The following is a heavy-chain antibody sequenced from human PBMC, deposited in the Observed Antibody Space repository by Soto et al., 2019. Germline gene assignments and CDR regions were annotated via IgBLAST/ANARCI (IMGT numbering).Heavy chain of an antibody. J-gene: IGHJ4*02. V-gene: IGHV3-7*01. CDR1: GLSFSNYW. D-gene: IGHD6-19*01. CDR2: IKQDGSEM. CDR3: ARGVAVGGFYFNY. Sequence: EVQLAESGGGLVQPGGSLRLSCADSGLSFSNYWMSWVRQAPGKGLEWVANIKQDGSEMTYVDSVKGRFSISRDNPKTSLYLQMDSLRAEDTAVYYCARGVAVGGFYFNYWGQGTLVTFSS.